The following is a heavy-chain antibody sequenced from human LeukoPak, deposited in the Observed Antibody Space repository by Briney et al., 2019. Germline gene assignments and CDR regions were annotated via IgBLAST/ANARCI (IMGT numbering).Heavy chain of an antibody. CDR1: GGTFSSYA. D-gene: IGHD4-23*01. CDR2: IIPIFGTA. Sequence: GASVKVSCKASGGTFSSYAISWVRQAPGQGREWMGGIIPIFGTANYAQKFQGRVTMTRDTSTSTVHMELSSLRSEDTAVYYCARDYGGNSGGDYWGQGTLVTVSS. J-gene: IGHJ4*02. V-gene: IGHV1-69*05. CDR3: ARDYGGNSGGDY.